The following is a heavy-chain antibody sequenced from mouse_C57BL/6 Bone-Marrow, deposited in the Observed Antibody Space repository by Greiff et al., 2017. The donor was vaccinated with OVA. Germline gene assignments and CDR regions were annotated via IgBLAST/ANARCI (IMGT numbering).Heavy chain of an antibody. D-gene: IGHD2-1*01. Sequence: VQLQQPGAELVKPGASVKLSCKASGYTFTSYWMHWVKQRPGQGLEWIGMIHPNSGGTNYNEKFKSKATLTVDKSSSTAYMQLSSLTSEDSAVYYCARAPLLGAWFAYWGQGTLVTVSA. CDR3: ARAPLLGAWFAY. V-gene: IGHV1-64*01. CDR2: IHPNSGGT. CDR1: GYTFTSYW. J-gene: IGHJ3*01.